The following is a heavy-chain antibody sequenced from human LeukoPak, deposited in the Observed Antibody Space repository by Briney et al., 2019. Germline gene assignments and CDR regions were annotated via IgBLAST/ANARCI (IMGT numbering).Heavy chain of an antibody. CDR1: GFSFSSYS. J-gene: IGHJ4*02. Sequence: GGSLRLSCAAAGFSFSSYSMNWVRQAPGKRLEWIAYISSYTITYYADFVKGRFTISRDNAKKSLDLQMNSLRAEDTAAYYCARSGHSNGWYSFDYWGLGALVTVSS. CDR2: ISSYTIT. V-gene: IGHV3-48*01. CDR3: ARSGHSNGWYSFDY. D-gene: IGHD6-19*01.